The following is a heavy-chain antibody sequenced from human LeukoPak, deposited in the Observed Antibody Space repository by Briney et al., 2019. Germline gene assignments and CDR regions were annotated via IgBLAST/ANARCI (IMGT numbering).Heavy chain of an antibody. V-gene: IGHV3-20*04. J-gene: IGHJ4*02. Sequence: GGSLRLSCAASGFTFDDYGMSWVRQAPGKGLEWVAGINWNSDSTGYTDSVKGRFTISRDNAKNSLYLQMNSLRAEDTAVYYCARVGSSWYFDYWGQGTLVTVSS. CDR3: ARVGSSWYFDY. CDR2: INWNSDST. CDR1: GFTFDDYG. D-gene: IGHD6-13*01.